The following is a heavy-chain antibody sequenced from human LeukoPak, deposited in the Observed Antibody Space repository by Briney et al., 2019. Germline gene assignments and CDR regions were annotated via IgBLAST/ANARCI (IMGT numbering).Heavy chain of an antibody. CDR2: IIPIFGTA. V-gene: IGHV1-69*05. CDR3: ARASSYCSSTSCDIYGGVFFDY. Sequence: SVKVSCKASGGTFSSYAISWVRQAPGQGLEWMGGIIPIFGTANYAQRFQGRVTITTDESTSTAYMELSSLRSEDAAVYYCARASSYCSSTSCDIYGGVFFDYWGQGTLVTVSS. CDR1: GGTFSSYA. D-gene: IGHD2-2*02. J-gene: IGHJ4*02.